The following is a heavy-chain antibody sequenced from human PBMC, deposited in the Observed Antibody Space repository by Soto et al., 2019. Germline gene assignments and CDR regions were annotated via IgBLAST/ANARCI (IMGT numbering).Heavy chain of an antibody. Sequence: SETLSLTCAVYGGSFSGYYWSWIRQPPGKGLERIGEINHSGSTNYNPSLKSRVTISVDTSKNQFSLKLSSVTAADTAVYYCARERGYSYGILYYYYGMDVWGQGTTVTGSS. CDR3: ARERGYSYGILYYYYGMDV. CDR2: INHSGST. V-gene: IGHV4-34*01. D-gene: IGHD5-18*01. J-gene: IGHJ6*02. CDR1: GGSFSGYY.